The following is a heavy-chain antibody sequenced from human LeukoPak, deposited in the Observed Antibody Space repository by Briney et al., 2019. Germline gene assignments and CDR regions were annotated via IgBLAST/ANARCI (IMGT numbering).Heavy chain of an antibody. Sequence: SETLSLTCAVYGGSFSGYYWSWIRQPPGKGLEWIGEINHSGSTNYNPSLKSRVTISVDTSKNQFSLKLSSVTAADTAVYYCARRRYGGPGYWGQGTLVTVSS. CDR3: ARRRYGGPGY. CDR1: GGSFSGYY. CDR2: INHSGST. J-gene: IGHJ4*02. D-gene: IGHD4-17*01. V-gene: IGHV4-34*01.